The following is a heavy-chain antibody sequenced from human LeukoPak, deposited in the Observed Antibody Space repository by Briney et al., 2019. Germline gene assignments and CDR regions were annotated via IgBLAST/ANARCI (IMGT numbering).Heavy chain of an antibody. J-gene: IGHJ4*02. CDR1: VFTFSSYG. D-gene: IGHD5-18*01. V-gene: IGHV3-30*02. CDR3: AKSSSPLDTSSFEY. CDR2: IQYVGGDK. Sequence: GGALRLSRAASVFTFSSYGIHWVRQAPGNGLECVTFIQYVGGDKYADSVKGRFTIPRDNSKNVLYLQMHSLRAEDTALYYCAKSSSPLDTSSFEYWGQGTLVTVSS.